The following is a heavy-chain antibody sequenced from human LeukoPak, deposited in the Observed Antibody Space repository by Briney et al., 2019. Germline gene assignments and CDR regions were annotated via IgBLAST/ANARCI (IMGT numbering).Heavy chain of an antibody. V-gene: IGHV4-34*01. CDR1: GGSFSGYY. CDR3: ARGRRIAAAGMYYYYYGMDV. J-gene: IGHJ6*02. D-gene: IGHD6-13*01. Sequence: PSETLSLTCAVYGGSFSGYYWSWIRQPPGKGLEWIGEINHSGSTNYNPSLKSRVTISVDASKNQFSLKLSSVTAADTAVYYCARGRRIAAAGMYYYYYGMDVWGQGTTVTVSS. CDR2: INHSGST.